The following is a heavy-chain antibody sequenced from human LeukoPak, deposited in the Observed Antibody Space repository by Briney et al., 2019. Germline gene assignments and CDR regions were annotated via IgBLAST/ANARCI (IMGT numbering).Heavy chain of an antibody. V-gene: IGHV3-30*04. CDR2: ISYDGTNK. J-gene: IGHJ4*02. CDR3: ARDDY. Sequence: GGSLRLSCAASGFTFSDYAVHWVRQAPGKGLEWVAIISYDGTNKYYGDSVKGRFTISRDNSKNTLYLQMNSLSTEDTAVYYCARDDYWGQGTLVTVSS. CDR1: GFTFSDYA.